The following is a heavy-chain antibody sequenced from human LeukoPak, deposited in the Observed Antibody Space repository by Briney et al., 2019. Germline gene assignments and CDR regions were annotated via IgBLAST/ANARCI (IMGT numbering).Heavy chain of an antibody. D-gene: IGHD4-23*01. CDR2: IHYSGST. Sequence: PSETLSLTCTVSGGSISNYYWSWMRQPPGKGLEWIGYIHYSGSTNYNPSLKSRVTISLDTSKNQFSLKLSSVTAADTAVYYCARENNDYGGKKAFDYWGQGTLVTVSS. CDR3: ARENNDYGGKKAFDY. J-gene: IGHJ4*02. CDR1: GGSISNYY. V-gene: IGHV4-59*12.